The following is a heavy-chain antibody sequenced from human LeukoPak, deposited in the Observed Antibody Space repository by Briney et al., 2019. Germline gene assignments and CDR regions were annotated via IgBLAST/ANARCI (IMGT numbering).Heavy chain of an antibody. CDR2: IRYDGSKK. Sequence: GGSLRLSCTASGFAFRSHAMHWVRQAPGKGLEWVAFIRYDGSKKFYADSVKGRFTISRDNSKNTLYLQMYSLRAEDTAVYYCARELELRYWGQGTLVTVSS. CDR1: GFAFRSHA. V-gene: IGHV3-30*02. J-gene: IGHJ4*02. CDR3: ARELELRY. D-gene: IGHD1-7*01.